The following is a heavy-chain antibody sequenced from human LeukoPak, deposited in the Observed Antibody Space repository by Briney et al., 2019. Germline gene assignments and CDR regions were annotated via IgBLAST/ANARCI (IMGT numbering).Heavy chain of an antibody. Sequence: GGSLRLSCAASGFTFSSYAMNWVRQAPGKGLEWVSGISGSGGSTYYADSLKGRFTISRDNSKNTLYLQMNSLRAEDTAIYYCVGSDWYGYFDYWGQGTLVTVSS. V-gene: IGHV3-23*01. D-gene: IGHD6-19*01. J-gene: IGHJ4*02. CDR1: GFTFSSYA. CDR2: ISGSGGST. CDR3: VGSDWYGYFDY.